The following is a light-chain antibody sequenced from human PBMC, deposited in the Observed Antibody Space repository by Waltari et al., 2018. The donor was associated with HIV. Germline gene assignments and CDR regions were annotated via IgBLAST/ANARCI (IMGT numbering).Light chain of an antibody. CDR2: EVS. Sequence: QSALTQPPSASGSPGQSVTISCTGTSSAVGGYISVSWYQQHPGKAPKLMIYEVSKRPSGVPDRFSGSKSGNTASLTVSGLQPDDEADYYCSSYAGNNNLVFGGGTKLTVL. V-gene: IGLV2-8*01. J-gene: IGLJ2*01. CDR1: SSAVGGYIS. CDR3: SSYAGNNNLV.